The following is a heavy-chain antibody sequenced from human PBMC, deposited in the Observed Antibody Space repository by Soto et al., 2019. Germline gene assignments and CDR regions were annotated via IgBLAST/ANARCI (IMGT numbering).Heavy chain of an antibody. CDR3: ARTIAAPTHVDYYYYYMDV. D-gene: IGHD6-6*01. CDR2: ISSSSSYI. Sequence: GGSLRLSCAASGFTFSSYSMNWVRQAPGKGLEWVSSISSSSSYIYYADSVKGRFTISRDNAKNSLDLQMNSLRAEDTAVYYCARTIAAPTHVDYYYYYMDVWGKGTTVTVSS. CDR1: GFTFSSYS. V-gene: IGHV3-21*01. J-gene: IGHJ6*03.